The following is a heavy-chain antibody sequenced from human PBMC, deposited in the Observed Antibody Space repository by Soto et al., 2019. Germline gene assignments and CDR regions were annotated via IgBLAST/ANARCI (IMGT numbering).Heavy chain of an antibody. CDR2: ISYDGSNK. D-gene: IGHD4-4*01. Sequence: SLRLSCAASGFTFSSYAMHWVRQAPGKGLEWVAVISYDGSNKYYADSVKGRFTISRDNAKNSLYLQMNSLRAEDTAVYYCARAAFYNNLDNWFDPWGQGTLVTVSS. J-gene: IGHJ5*02. V-gene: IGHV3-30-3*01. CDR3: ARAAFYNNLDNWFDP. CDR1: GFTFSSYA.